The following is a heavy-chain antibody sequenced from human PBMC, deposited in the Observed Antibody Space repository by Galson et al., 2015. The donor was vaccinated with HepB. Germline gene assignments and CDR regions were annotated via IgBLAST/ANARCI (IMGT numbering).Heavy chain of an antibody. V-gene: IGHV4-39*01. CDR3: AAPRRRYSGYDSGDY. CDR2: IYYSGST. Sequence: ETLSLTCTVSGGSINSSSYYWGWIRQPPGKGLEWIGSIYYSGSTYYNPSLKSRVTISVDTSKNQFSLKLSSVTAADTAVYYCAAPRRRYSGYDSGDYWGQGTLDTVSS. J-gene: IGHJ4*02. CDR1: GGSINSSSYY. D-gene: IGHD5-12*01.